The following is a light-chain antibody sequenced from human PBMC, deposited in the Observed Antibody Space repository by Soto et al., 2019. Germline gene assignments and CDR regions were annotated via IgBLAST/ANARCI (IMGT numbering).Light chain of an antibody. Sequence: EKVMTQSPATLSLSPGERATLSCRASQSVSSNLAWYQQKPGQAPRLLIYDASTRATGIPARFSGSGSGTEFTLTISSLQSEDFAVYYCQQHNNWPLTFGQGTKVEIK. CDR3: QQHNNWPLT. CDR2: DAS. V-gene: IGKV3-15*01. J-gene: IGKJ1*01. CDR1: QSVSSN.